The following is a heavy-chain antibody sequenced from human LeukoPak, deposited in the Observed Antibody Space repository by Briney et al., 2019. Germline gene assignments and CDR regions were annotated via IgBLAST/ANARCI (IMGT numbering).Heavy chain of an antibody. CDR1: GITFSSYS. D-gene: IGHD4-23*01. CDR3: VSYKRTYGGLLHPDY. V-gene: IGHV3-48*04. CDR2: ISSGSSTI. Sequence: GGSLRLSCAASGITFSSYSMNWVRQAPGKGLEWVSYISSGSSTIYYADSVKGRFTISRDNAKNSLYLQMNSLRAEDTAVYYCVSYKRTYGGLLHPDYWGQGTLVTVSS. J-gene: IGHJ4*02.